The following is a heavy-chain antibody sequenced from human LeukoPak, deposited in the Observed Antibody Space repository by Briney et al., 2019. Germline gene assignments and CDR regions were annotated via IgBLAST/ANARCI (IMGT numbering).Heavy chain of an antibody. Sequence: GESLTLSCTVSGFTFSSYSQNWGRHAPRLGLEWVSNISIGSSTIYYADSVKGRLTISRDNAKNSLYLQMNSLRDEDTAVYYCARDLLDYWGRGTLVTVSS. CDR1: GFTFSSYS. CDR2: ISIGSSTI. J-gene: IGHJ4*02. CDR3: ARDLLDY. V-gene: IGHV3-48*02.